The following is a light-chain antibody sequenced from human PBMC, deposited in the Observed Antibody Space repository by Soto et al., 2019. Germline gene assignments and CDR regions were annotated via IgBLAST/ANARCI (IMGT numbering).Light chain of an antibody. CDR1: NIGSKN. Sequence: SYELTQPLSVSVALGQTARITCGGNNIGSKNVHWYQQKPGQAPVLVIYRDNNRPSGIPERFSGSNSGNTATLIISRAQGGDEADYYCQVWDSSTEVFGGGTKLTVL. CDR3: QVWDSSTEV. CDR2: RDN. V-gene: IGLV3-9*01. J-gene: IGLJ2*01.